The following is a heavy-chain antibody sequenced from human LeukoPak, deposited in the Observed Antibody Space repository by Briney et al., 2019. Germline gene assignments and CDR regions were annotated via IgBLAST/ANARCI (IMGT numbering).Heavy chain of an antibody. V-gene: IGHV1-2*04. CDR3: AIEGLGVAGPLDYYGMDV. D-gene: IGHD6-19*01. Sequence: ASVTVSCKASGYTFSVYYMHWVRQPPGQGLEWMGWINPNSGGTNYAQKFQGWVTMTRDTSISTAYMELSRLRSDDTAVYYCAIEGLGVAGPLDYYGMDVWGKGTTLTVSS. CDR1: GYTFSVYY. J-gene: IGHJ6*04. CDR2: INPNSGGT.